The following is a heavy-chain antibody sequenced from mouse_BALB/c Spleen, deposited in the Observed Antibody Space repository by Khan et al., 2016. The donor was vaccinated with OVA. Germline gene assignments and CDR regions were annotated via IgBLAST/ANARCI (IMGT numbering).Heavy chain of an antibody. J-gene: IGHJ2*01. CDR2: INPSTGYT. CDR1: GYTFANYW. D-gene: IGHD1-1*01. V-gene: IGHV1-7*01. Sequence: QVQLQQSGAELAKPGASVKMSCKASGYTFANYWMHWVKQRPGQGLDWIGYINPSTGYTDYNQTFKDKATLTADKSSSTAYMQLSSLTSEDSAVYYCSRLGSSYGTTVVYWGQGTTLTVSS. CDR3: SRLGSSYGTTVVY.